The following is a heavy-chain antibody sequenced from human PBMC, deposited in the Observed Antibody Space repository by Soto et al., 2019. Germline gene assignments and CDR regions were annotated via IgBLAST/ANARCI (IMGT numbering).Heavy chain of an antibody. J-gene: IGHJ3*01. CDR1: GGSISSYY. D-gene: IGHD3-10*01. CDR2: IYYSGST. CDR3: ARVWGGAFDF. V-gene: IGHV4-59*01. Sequence: PSETLSLTCTVSGGSISSYYWSWIRQPPGKGLEWIGYIYYSGSTNYNPSLKSRVTISVDTSKNQFSLKLSSVTAAGTAVYYCARVWGGAFDFWGQGTMVTVSS.